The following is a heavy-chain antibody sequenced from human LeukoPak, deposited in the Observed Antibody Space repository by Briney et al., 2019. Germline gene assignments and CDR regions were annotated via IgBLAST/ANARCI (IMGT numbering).Heavy chain of an antibody. CDR3: AIGHYPDASCAGDCYYSY. Sequence: GGSLRLSCAASGFTFSNYAMTWVRQAPGKGLEWVSVISGSGGSTYSADSVKGRFTISRDNSKNTLYLQTDSLRAEDTAVYYCAIGHYPDASCAGDCYYSYWGQGTLVTVSS. J-gene: IGHJ4*02. V-gene: IGHV3-23*01. CDR2: ISGSGGST. CDR1: GFTFSNYA. D-gene: IGHD2-21*02.